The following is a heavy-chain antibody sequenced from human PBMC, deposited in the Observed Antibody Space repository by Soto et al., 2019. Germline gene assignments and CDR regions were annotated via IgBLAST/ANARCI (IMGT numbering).Heavy chain of an antibody. J-gene: IGHJ5*02. Sequence: QVQLEQSVAELKKPGSSVKVSCKASGGPFSSYAINWVRQAPGQGLEWMGGITTIFGEPKYAQKFQGRVTITADIATSTAYMELSSLRSDDTAVYFCARGSRSSIINWFDPWGQGTLVTVSS. CDR1: GGPFSSYA. D-gene: IGHD3-10*01. CDR2: ITTIFGEP. CDR3: ARGSRSSIINWFDP. V-gene: IGHV1-69*06.